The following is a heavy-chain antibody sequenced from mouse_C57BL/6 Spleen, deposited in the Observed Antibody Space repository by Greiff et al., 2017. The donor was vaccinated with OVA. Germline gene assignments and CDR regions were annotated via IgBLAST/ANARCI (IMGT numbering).Heavy chain of an antibody. CDR1: GFTFTDYY. V-gene: IGHV7-3*01. J-gene: IGHJ4*01. Sequence: EVKVVESGGGLVQPGGSLSLSCAASGFTFTDYYMSWVRQPPGKALEWLGFIRNKANGYTTEYSASVKGRFTISRDNSQSILYLQMNALRAEDSATYYCARSWDSYYYAMDYWGQGTSVTVSS. D-gene: IGHD4-1*01. CDR3: ARSWDSYYYAMDY. CDR2: IRNKANGYTT.